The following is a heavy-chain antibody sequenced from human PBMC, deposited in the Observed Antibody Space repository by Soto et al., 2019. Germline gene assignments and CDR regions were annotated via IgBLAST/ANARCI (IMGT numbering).Heavy chain of an antibody. CDR2: MYYSGST. V-gene: IGHV4-59*08. CDR1: GGSLSGYY. Sequence: SENLSLTCTGSGGSLSGYYWGWIRQPPGKGLEWIAYMYYSGSTNYNPSLKGRVTISIDTSKNQFSLKLSSVTAADTAVYYCARRDSSGWYSYFDYWGQGALVTVSS. D-gene: IGHD6-19*01. J-gene: IGHJ4*02. CDR3: ARRDSSGWYSYFDY.